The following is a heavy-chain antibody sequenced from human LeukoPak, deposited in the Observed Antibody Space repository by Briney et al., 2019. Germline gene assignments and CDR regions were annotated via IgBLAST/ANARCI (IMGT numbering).Heavy chain of an antibody. V-gene: IGHV4-39*07. CDR3: ARSSGWDFDY. D-gene: IGHD6-19*01. Sequence: SETLSLTCTVSGGSISSSKYYWGWIRQPPGKGLEWIGSISYSGSTYHNPSLKSRVTISVDTSKNQLSLNLSSVTAADTAVYYCARSSGWDFDYWGQGTLVTVSS. CDR2: ISYSGST. J-gene: IGHJ4*02. CDR1: GGSISSSKYY.